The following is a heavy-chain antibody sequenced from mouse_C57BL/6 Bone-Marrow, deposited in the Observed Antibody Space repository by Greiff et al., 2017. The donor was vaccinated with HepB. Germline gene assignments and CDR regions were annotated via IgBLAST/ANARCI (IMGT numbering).Heavy chain of an antibody. D-gene: IGHD1-1*01. Sequence: QVQLQQPGAELVKPGASVKLSCKASGYTFTSYWMQWVKQRPGQGLEWIGEIDPSDSYTNYNQKFKGKATLTVDTSSSTAYMQLSSLTSEDSAVYYCAREGIYYGSSNDWGKGTTLTVAS. V-gene: IGHV1-50*01. CDR1: GYTFTSYW. CDR3: AREGIYYGSSND. CDR2: IDPSDSYT. J-gene: IGHJ2*01.